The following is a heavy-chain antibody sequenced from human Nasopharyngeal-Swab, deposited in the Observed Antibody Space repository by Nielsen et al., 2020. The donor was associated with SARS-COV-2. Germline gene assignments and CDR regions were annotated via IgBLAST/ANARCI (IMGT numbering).Heavy chain of an antibody. CDR1: GFTFSSYA. Sequence: GESLKISCAASGFTFSSYAMHWVRQAPGKGLEWVAVISYDGSNKYYADSVKGRFTISRDNSKNTLYLQMNSLRAEDTAVYYCARDQYSYGYYYYYYMDVWGKGTTVTVSS. D-gene: IGHD5-18*01. J-gene: IGHJ6*03. V-gene: IGHV3-30-3*01. CDR3: ARDQYSYGYYYYYYMDV. CDR2: ISYDGSNK.